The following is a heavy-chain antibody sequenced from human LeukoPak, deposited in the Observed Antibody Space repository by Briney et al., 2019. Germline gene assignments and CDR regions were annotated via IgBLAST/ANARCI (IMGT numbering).Heavy chain of an antibody. J-gene: IGHJ4*02. CDR2: ISGSGGST. Sequence: PGGSLRLSCAASGFTFSSYAMSWVRQAPGKGLEWVSAISGSGGSTYYADSVKRRFTISRDNSKNTLYLQMNSLRAEDTAVYYCAKPWYSSSWYLFDYWGQGTLVTVSS. V-gene: IGHV3-23*01. CDR1: GFTFSSYA. CDR3: AKPWYSSSWYLFDY. D-gene: IGHD6-13*01.